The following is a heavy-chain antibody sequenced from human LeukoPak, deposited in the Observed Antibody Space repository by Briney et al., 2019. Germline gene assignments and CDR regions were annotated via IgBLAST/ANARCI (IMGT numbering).Heavy chain of an antibody. J-gene: IGHJ4*02. CDR2: IYYSGST. V-gene: IGHV4-59*01. CDR3: AREGEMATIN. CDR1: GGSISSYY. Sequence: SETLSLTCTVSGGSISSYYWSWVRQPPGKGLEWMGYIYYSGSTNYNPSLKSRVTISVDTSKNQFSLKLSSVTAADTAVYYCAREGEMATINWGQGTLVTVSS. D-gene: IGHD5-24*01.